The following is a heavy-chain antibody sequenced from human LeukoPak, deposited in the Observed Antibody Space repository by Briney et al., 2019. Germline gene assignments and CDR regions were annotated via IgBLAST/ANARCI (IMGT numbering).Heavy chain of an antibody. CDR3: ARRGRNYAFDL. CDR1: GGSLSSSDYS. CDR2: FYFSGGT. Sequence: SETLSLTCTVSGGSLSSSDYSWDWIRQSLEKGLEWIGNFYFSGGTYYSPPLKSRVTISADTSKNQFSLKLSSVTAADTAVYYCARRGRNYAFDLWDQGTPVTVSS. V-gene: IGHV4-39*01. D-gene: IGHD4-11*01. J-gene: IGHJ4*02.